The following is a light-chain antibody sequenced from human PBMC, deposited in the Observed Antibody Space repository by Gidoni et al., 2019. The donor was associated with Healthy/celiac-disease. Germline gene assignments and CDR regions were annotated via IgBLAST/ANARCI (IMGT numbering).Light chain of an antibody. CDR2: GAS. J-gene: IGKJ1*01. V-gene: IGKV3-15*01. CDR1: PSVSSN. Sequence: EIVMTQSPATLSVSPVERAPLTCRASPSVSSNLAWYQQKPGQAPRLLIYGASTRATGIPARCSGSGSGTEFTLTISSLQSEDFEVYYCQQYNNWPPWTFGQGTKVEIK. CDR3: QQYNNWPPWT.